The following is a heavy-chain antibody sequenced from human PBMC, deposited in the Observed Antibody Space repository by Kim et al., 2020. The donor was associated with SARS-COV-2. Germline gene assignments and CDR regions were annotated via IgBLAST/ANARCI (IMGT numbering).Heavy chain of an antibody. J-gene: IGHJ6*02. Sequence: ASVKVSCKASGYTFTSYGISWVRQAPGQGLEWMGWISAYNGNTNYAQKLQGRVTMTTDTSTSTAYMELRSLRSDDTAVYYCARGPLTTVTTTGGYYYYGMDVWGQGTTVTVSS. CDR1: GYTFTSYG. CDR2: ISAYNGNT. V-gene: IGHV1-18*01. D-gene: IGHD4-4*01. CDR3: ARGPLTTVTTTGGYYYYGMDV.